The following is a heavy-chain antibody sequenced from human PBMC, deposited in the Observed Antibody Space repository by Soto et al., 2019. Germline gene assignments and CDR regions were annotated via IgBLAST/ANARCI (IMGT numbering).Heavy chain of an antibody. J-gene: IGHJ6*02. CDR3: ARSQGSRTSLEIYYYYYYGMDV. D-gene: IGHD2-2*01. V-gene: IGHV1-69*01. CDR2: IIPIPGTA. Sequence: QVQLVQSGAEVKKPGSSVKVSCKASGGTFGSYAISWVRQAPGQGLERMGGIIPIPGTANYAQKFQGRVTIAADESTSTAYMELSSLRSEDTAVYYCARSQGSRTSLEIYYYYYYGMDVWGQGTTVTVSS. CDR1: GGTFGSYA.